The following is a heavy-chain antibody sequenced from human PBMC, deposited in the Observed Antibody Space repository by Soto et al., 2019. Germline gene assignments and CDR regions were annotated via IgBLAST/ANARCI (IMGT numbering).Heavy chain of an antibody. CDR3: GKGSDVARQELDY. CDR2: ISADGSDK. CDR1: GFTFSNFG. V-gene: IGHV3-30*18. D-gene: IGHD3-3*01. Sequence: QVQLVESGGGVVQPGRSLRLSCAASGFTFSNFGMHWVRKAPGKGLEWVAAISADGSDKYFSGSVKGRFTISRDNSKNTLFLQMNSLRLEDTAVYYCGKGSDVARQELDYWGQGTLVMVSS. J-gene: IGHJ4*02.